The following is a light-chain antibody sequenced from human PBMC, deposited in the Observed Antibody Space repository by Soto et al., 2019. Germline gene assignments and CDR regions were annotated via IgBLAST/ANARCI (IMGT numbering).Light chain of an antibody. Sequence: EMVLPQSPGTLSLSPGDRPTLSCRASQSVSSSYLAWYQQKPGQAPRLLIYGASSRATGIPDRFSGSGSGTDFTLTISRLEPEDFAVYYCQQYGSSPRTFGQGTKVDIK. CDR2: GAS. CDR1: QSVSSSY. CDR3: QQYGSSPRT. V-gene: IGKV3-20*01. J-gene: IGKJ1*01.